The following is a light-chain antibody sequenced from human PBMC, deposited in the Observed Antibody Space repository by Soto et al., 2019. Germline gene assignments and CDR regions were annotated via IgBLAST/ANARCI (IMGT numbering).Light chain of an antibody. CDR1: SSDVGGYDY. CDR3: SSHTRGNTRV. Sequence: QSALTQPASVSGSPGQSIAISCTGTSSDVGGYDYVSWYQQHPDKAPKLMIYEVTKRPSGVSNRFSGSKSGNTASLTISGLQPEDEADYYCSSHTRGNTRVFGSGTKLTVL. J-gene: IGLJ1*01. CDR2: EVT. V-gene: IGLV2-14*01.